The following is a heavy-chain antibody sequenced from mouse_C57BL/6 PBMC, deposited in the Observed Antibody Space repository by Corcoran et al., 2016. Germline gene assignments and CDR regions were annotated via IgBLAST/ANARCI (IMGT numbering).Heavy chain of an antibody. V-gene: IGHV1-26*01. CDR2: INPNNGGT. CDR3: AKAHADGYYPAY. J-gene: IGHJ3*01. Sequence: EVQLQQSGPELVKPGASVKISCKASGYTFTDYYMNWVKQSHGKSLEWIGDINPNNGGTSYNQKFKGKATLTVDKSSSTAYMELRSLTSEDSAVYYCAKAHADGYYPAYWGQGTLVTVSA. D-gene: IGHD2-3*01. CDR1: GYTFTDYY.